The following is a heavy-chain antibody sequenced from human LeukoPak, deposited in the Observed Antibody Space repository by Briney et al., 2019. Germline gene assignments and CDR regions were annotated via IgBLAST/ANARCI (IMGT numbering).Heavy chain of an antibody. D-gene: IGHD1-26*01. CDR3: AKGLVGATTPFDY. CDR2: ISGSGGNT. Sequence: GGSLRLSCAASGFTFNSHAMSWVRQAPGRGLEWVSAISGSGGNTYYADSVKGRFTISRDNSKNTLYLQMNSLRAEDTAVYYCAKGLVGATTPFDYWGQGTLVTVSS. J-gene: IGHJ4*02. CDR1: GFTFNSHA. V-gene: IGHV3-23*01.